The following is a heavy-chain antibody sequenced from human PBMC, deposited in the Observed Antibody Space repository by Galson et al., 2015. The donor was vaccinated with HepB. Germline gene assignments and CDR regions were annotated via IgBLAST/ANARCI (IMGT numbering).Heavy chain of an antibody. CDR3: ARSVEGAFDS. Sequence: SLRLSCAASGFAFKFYSMNWVRQAPGRGLEWVSYMTSDMRTIKYADSVKGRFTISRDNVKNLVYLHMNSLGVEDTAHYFCARSVEGAFDSWGQGTLVILSS. CDR2: MTSDMRTI. V-gene: IGHV3-48*04. J-gene: IGHJ4*02. CDR1: GFAFKFYS. D-gene: IGHD2-2*01.